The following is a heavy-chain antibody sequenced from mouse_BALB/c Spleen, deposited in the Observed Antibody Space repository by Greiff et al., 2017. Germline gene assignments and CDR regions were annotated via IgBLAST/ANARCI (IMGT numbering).Heavy chain of an antibody. CDR2: INPYNDGT. V-gene: IGHV1-14*01. D-gene: IGHD2-2*01. Sequence: VQLQQSGPELVKPGASVKMSCKASGYTFTSYVMHWVKQKPGQGLEWIGYINPYNDGTKYNEKFKGKATLTSDKSSSTAYMELSSLTSEDSAVYDCARRGLRQDWYFDVWGAGTTVTVSS. CDR1: GYTFTSYV. CDR3: ARRGLRQDWYFDV. J-gene: IGHJ1*01.